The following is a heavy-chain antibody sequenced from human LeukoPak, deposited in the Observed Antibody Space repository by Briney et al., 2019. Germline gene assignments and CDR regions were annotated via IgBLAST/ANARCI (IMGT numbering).Heavy chain of an antibody. V-gene: IGHV4-38-2*02. CDR1: NYPITFSYY. D-gene: IGHD1-20*01. Sequence: SETLSLTCTLSNYPITFSYYWGWIRQSPGKGLEWIGSIYHSGGSTFYNPSLESRLTMSVDTSKNQISLQMRSVTAEDTAVYYCARDHTILTGHIQYFDPWGRGTLVTVSS. CDR2: IYHSGGST. CDR3: ARDHTILTGHIQYFDP. J-gene: IGHJ5*02.